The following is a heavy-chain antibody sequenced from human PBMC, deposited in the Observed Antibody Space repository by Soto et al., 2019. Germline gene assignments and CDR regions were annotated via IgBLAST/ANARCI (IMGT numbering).Heavy chain of an antibody. Sequence: SETLSLTCTVSGDSIRSSYWTWIRQAPGRGLEWIGDIYHTGTTNYNPSLKSRVSISVDTSKNQFSLRLRSVTAADTAIYFCAKISAGSTDETMFTVFDHWGQGTLVTV. J-gene: IGHJ4*02. CDR3: AKISAGSTDETMFTVFDH. CDR1: GDSIRSSY. CDR2: IYHTGTT. D-gene: IGHD6-13*01. V-gene: IGHV4-59*03.